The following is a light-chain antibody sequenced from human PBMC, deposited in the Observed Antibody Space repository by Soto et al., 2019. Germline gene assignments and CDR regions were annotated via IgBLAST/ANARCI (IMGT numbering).Light chain of an antibody. CDR1: SGHSSYA. J-gene: IGLJ2*01. Sequence: QLVLTQSPSASASLGASVKLTCTLSSGHSSYAIAWHQQQPEKGPRYLMKLSSDGSHSKGDGIPDRFSGSSSGAERYLTIXXXXSEDEAXXXCQTWDTGARVVFGGGTKLTVL. CDR2: LSSDGSH. V-gene: IGLV4-69*01. CDR3: QTWDTGARVV.